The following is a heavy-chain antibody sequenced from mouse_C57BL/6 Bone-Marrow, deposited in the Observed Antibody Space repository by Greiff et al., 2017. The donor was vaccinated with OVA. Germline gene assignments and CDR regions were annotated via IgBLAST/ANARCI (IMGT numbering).Heavy chain of an antibody. J-gene: IGHJ4*01. CDR2: IYPGSGNT. D-gene: IGHD3-3*01. V-gene: IGHV1-66*01. Sequence: QVQLQQSGPELVKPGASVKISCKASGYSFTSYYIHWVKQRPGQGLEWIGWIYPGSGNTKYNEKFKGKATLTADTSSSTAYMQLSSLTSEDSAVYYCERWGRTNYYYAMDDWGQGTSGTVSS. CDR3: ERWGRTNYYYAMDD. CDR1: GYSFTSYY.